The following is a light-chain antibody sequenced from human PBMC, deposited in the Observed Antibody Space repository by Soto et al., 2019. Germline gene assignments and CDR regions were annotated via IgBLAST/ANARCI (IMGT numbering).Light chain of an antibody. CDR1: SSDIGGYNS. Sequence: QSALTQSPSASGSPGQSVTISCTGTSSDIGGYNSVSWYQQHPGKAPKVMIYDVTKRPSGVPDRFSGSKSGNTASLTVSALQAEDEADYYCSSYTSRSTQVFGGGTKVTVL. J-gene: IGLJ2*01. V-gene: IGLV2-8*01. CDR3: SSYTSRSTQV. CDR2: DVT.